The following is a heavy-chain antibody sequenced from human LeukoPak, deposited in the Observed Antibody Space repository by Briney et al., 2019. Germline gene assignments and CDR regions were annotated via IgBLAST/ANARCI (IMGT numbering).Heavy chain of an antibody. CDR1: GYTFTSYY. Sequence: ASVKVSCKASGYTFTSYYMHWVRQAPGQGLEWVGIISPSGGSTSYAQKFQGRVTMTRDTSTSTVYMELSSLRSEDTAVYYCARDLAGQYCSSTTYCTFIRDTYFDYWGQGTLVTVSS. J-gene: IGHJ4*02. D-gene: IGHD2-2*02. CDR3: ARDLAGQYCSSTTYCTFIRDTYFDY. CDR2: ISPSGGST. V-gene: IGHV1-46*01.